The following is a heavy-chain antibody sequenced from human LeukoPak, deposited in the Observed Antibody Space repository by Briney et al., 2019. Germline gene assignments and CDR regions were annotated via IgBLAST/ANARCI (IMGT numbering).Heavy chain of an antibody. CDR2: IYTSGST. Sequence: PSETLSPTCTVSGGFISSSSYYWSWIRQPAGKGLEWIGRIYTSGSTNYNPSLKSRVTISVDTSKNQFSLKLSSVTAADTAVYYCAREGDDFWSGYYRATVFDYWGQGTLVTVSS. D-gene: IGHD3-3*01. CDR1: GGFISSSSYY. V-gene: IGHV4-61*02. CDR3: AREGDDFWSGYYRATVFDY. J-gene: IGHJ4*02.